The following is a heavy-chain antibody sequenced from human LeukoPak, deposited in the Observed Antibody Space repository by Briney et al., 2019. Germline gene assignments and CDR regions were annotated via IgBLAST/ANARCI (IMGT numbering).Heavy chain of an antibody. D-gene: IGHD6-19*01. V-gene: IGHV3-48*03. CDR2: ISASGTIT. J-gene: IGHJ4*02. Sequence: GGSLRLSCAASGFTFSSYEMNWVRQAPGKGLEWISYISASGTITHYADSVEGRFTISRDNAKNSLYLQMNSLRAEDTAVYYCARDFYSSGWVEYWGQGTLVTVSS. CDR3: ARDFYSSGWVEY. CDR1: GFTFSSYE.